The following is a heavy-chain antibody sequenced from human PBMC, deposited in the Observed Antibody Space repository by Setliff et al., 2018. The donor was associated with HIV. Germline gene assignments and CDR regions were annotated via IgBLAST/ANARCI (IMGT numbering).Heavy chain of an antibody. J-gene: IGHJ4*02. CDR3: ARDRAMRFSNSPSFNYFDV. Sequence: SSETLSLTCTVSGGSISSYYWSWVRKPPGKGLEWIGYVYYSGSTSYSPSLRGRVTMSVDPSKNQFSLKLNSVTAADTAVYYCARDRAMRFSNSPSFNYFDVWGQGALVTVSS. D-gene: IGHD2-2*01. V-gene: IGHV4-59*12. CDR1: GGSISSYY. CDR2: VYYSGST.